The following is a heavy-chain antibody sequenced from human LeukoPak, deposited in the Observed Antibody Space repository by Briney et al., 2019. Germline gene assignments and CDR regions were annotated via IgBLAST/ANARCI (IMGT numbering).Heavy chain of an antibody. V-gene: IGHV3-21*01. CDR2: ISSSSSYI. CDR1: GFTFSSYS. Sequence: GGSLRLSCAASGFTFSSYSMNWVRQAPGKGLEWVSSISSSSSYIYYADSVKGRFTISRDNAKNSLYLQMNSLRAEDTAVYYCARLYCSGGSCYYYYYYYYMDVWGKGTTVTVFS. D-gene: IGHD2-15*01. CDR3: ARLYCSGGSCYYYYYYYYMDV. J-gene: IGHJ6*03.